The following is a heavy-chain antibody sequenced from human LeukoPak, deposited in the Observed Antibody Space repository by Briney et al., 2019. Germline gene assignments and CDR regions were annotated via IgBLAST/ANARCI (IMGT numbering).Heavy chain of an antibody. CDR2: IYYSGST. J-gene: IGHJ4*02. Sequence: PSETLSLTCIVSGGSISNYYWSWIRQPPGKGLEWIGYIYYSGSTNYNPSLKSRVTISVDTSKHQFSLKLSSVTAADTAVYYCARHSSSRAVGYWGQGTLVTVSS. V-gene: IGHV4-59*08. CDR3: ARHSSSRAVGY. CDR1: GGSISNYY. D-gene: IGHD6-13*01.